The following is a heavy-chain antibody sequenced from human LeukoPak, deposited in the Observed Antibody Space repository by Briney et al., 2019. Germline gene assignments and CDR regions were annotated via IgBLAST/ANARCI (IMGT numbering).Heavy chain of an antibody. CDR3: GKTGGSSFRFDY. J-gene: IGHJ4*02. CDR1: GGSISSSSYY. V-gene: IGHV4-39*01. Sequence: SETLSLTCTVSGGSISSSSYYWGWIRQPPGKGLEWIGSIYYSGSTYYNPSLKSRVTISVDTSKNQFSLKLSSVTAADTAVYYWGKTGGSSFRFDYWGQGTLVTVSS. CDR2: IYYSGST. D-gene: IGHD6-6*01.